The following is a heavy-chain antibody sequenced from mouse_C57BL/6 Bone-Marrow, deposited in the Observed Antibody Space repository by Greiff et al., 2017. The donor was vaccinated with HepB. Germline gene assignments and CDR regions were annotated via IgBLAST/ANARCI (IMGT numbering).Heavy chain of an antibody. V-gene: IGHV5-17*01. D-gene: IGHD2-5*01. CDR2: ISSGSSTI. J-gene: IGHJ3*01. Sequence: DVQLVESGGGLVKPGGSLKLSCAASGFTFSDYGMHWVRQAPEKGLEWVAYISSGSSTIYYADTVKGRFTISRDNAKNTLFLQMTSLRSEDTAMYDCASPYYSNLAWFAYWGQGTLVTVSA. CDR1: GFTFSDYG. CDR3: ASPYYSNLAWFAY.